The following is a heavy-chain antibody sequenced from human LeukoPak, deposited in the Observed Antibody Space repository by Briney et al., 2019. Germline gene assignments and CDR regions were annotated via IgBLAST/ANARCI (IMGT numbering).Heavy chain of an antibody. CDR3: ARVRKYSGYYSWYFNL. D-gene: IGHD5-12*01. CDR1: GFTFSSYD. J-gene: IGHJ2*01. V-gene: IGHV3-13*01. CDR2: IGTAGDT. Sequence: QAGGSLRPSCAASGFTFSSYDMHWVRQATGKGLEWVSAIGTAGDTYYPGSVKGRFTISRENAKNSLYLQMNSLGAGDTAVYYCARVRKYSGYYSWYFNLWGRGTLVTVSS.